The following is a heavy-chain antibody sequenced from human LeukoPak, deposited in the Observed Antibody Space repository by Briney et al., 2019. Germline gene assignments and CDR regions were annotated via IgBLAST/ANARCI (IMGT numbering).Heavy chain of an antibody. CDR1: GGSFSGYY. CDR3: ARHPNYYDSSGPRLYYFDY. CDR2: IYYSGST. V-gene: IGHV4-39*01. D-gene: IGHD3-22*01. Sequence: PSETLSLTCAVYGGSFSGYYWGWIRQPPGKGLEWIGSIYYSGSTYYNPSLKSRVTISVDTSKNQFSLKLSSVTAADTAVYYCARHPNYYDSSGPRLYYFDYWGQGTLVTVSS. J-gene: IGHJ4*02.